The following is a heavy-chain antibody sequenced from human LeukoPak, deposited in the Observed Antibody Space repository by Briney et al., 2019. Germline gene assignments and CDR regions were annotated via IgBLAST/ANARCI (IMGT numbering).Heavy chain of an antibody. CDR1: GGTFTSYA. D-gene: IGHD1-1*01. CDR3: ARDSGSTQRKYYFDY. V-gene: IGHV1-69*05. J-gene: IGHJ4*02. CDR2: IIPIFGTA. Sequence: GASVKVSCKASGGTFTSYAISWVRQAPGQGLEWRGGIIPIFGTANYAQKFQGRVTITTDESTSTAYMELSSLRSEDTAVYYCARDSGSTQRKYYFDYWGQGTLVTVSS.